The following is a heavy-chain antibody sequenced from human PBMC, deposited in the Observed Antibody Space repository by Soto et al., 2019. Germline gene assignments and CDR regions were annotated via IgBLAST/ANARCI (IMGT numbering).Heavy chain of an antibody. CDR1: GYTFTSDD. V-gene: IGHV1-8*01. J-gene: IGHJ4*02. Sequence: QVQLVQSGAEVKKPGASVKVSCKASGYTFTSDDFTCVRQATGQGLEWMGWMNPNSGNTGYAQQADGSISMTRNVSISTGYMEMSILRSEDTAVYSCEREKLDYFDYWGQGTLVTVSS. CDR2: MNPNSGNT. CDR3: EREKLDYFDY.